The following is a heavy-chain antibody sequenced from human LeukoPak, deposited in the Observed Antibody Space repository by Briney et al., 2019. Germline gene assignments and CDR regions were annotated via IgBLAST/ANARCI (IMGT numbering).Heavy chain of an antibody. CDR3: ARGGLSYDYDSSGYYSNGY. CDR2: INHSGST. CDR1: GGSFSGYY. V-gene: IGHV4-34*01. J-gene: IGHJ4*02. Sequence: SETLSLTCAVYGGSFSGYYWSWIRQPPGKGLEWIGEINHSGSTNYNPSLKSRVTISVDTSKNQFSLKLSSVTAADTAVYYCARGGLSYDYDSSGYYSNGYWGQGTLVTVSS. D-gene: IGHD3-22*01.